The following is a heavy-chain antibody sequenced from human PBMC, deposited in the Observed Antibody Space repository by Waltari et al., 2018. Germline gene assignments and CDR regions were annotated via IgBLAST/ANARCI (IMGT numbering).Heavy chain of an antibody. D-gene: IGHD1-26*01. J-gene: IGHJ4*02. CDR3: ARDWGGSNYYIDY. CDR1: GFTFGSYR. V-gene: IGHV3-48*04. CDR2: ISGSLTTR. Sequence: EVQLVESGGGLVQPGGSLRLSCAASGFTFGSYRMNWVRQAPGKGLEWLSYISGSLTTRYYADSVKGRFTISRDNAKNSLYLQMNSLRAEDTAVYYCARDWGGSNYYIDYWGQGALVTVSS.